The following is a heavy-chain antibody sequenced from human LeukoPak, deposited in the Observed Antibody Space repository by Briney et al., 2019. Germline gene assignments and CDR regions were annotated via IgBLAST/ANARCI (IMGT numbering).Heavy chain of an antibody. CDR2: IYSGGST. V-gene: IGHV3-53*01. J-gene: IGHJ4*02. CDR1: GFTVSSNY. Sequence: PGGSLRLSCAASGFTVSSNYMNWVRQAPGKGLEWVSVIYSGGSTYYADSVKGRFTISRDNSNNTLYLQMNSLRAEDTAVYYCARVRGGYDLYNFDYWGQGTLVTVSS. CDR3: ARVRGGYDLYNFDY. D-gene: IGHD5-12*01.